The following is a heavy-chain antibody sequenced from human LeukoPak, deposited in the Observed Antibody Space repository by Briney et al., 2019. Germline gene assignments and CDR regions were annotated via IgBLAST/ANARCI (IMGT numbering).Heavy chain of an antibody. CDR2: IYYSGST. D-gene: IGHD4-11*01. V-gene: IGHV4-39*01. CDR3: ARQRYSNYVGYWYFDL. CDR1: GGSISSSSYY. Sequence: SETLSLTCTVSGGSISSSSYYWGWIRQPPGKGLEWIGSIYYSGSTYYNPSLKSRVTISVDTSKNQFSLKLSSVTAADTAVYYCARQRYSNYVGYWYFDLWGRGTLVTVSS. J-gene: IGHJ2*01.